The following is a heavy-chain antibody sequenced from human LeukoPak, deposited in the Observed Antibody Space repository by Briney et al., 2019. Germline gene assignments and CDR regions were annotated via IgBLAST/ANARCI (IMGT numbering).Heavy chain of an antibody. J-gene: IGHJ4*02. V-gene: IGHV3-53*01. CDR1: GFTVSSNY. D-gene: IGHD6-6*01. CDR3: ARIFSSYADY. Sequence: AGGSLRLSCAASGFTVSSNYMSWVRQAPGKGLEWVSDIYSGCSTYYADSVKGRFTISRDNSKNTLYLQKNSLRAEDTAVYYCARIFSSYADYWGQRTLVTVST. CDR2: IYSGCST.